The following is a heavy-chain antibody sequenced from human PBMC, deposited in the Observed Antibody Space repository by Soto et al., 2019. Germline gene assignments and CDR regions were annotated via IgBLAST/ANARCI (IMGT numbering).Heavy chain of an antibody. CDR3: ARRSPSNPDDYYDSSGGHMSPFDP. V-gene: IGHV1-69*13. Sequence: WASVKVSCKASGGTFSSYAISWVRQAPGQGLEWMGGIIPIFGTANYAQKFQGRATITADESTSTAYMELSSLRSEDTAVYYCARRSPSNPDDYYDSSGGHMSPFDPWGQGTLVTVSS. CDR1: GGTFSSYA. J-gene: IGHJ5*02. D-gene: IGHD3-22*01. CDR2: IIPIFGTA.